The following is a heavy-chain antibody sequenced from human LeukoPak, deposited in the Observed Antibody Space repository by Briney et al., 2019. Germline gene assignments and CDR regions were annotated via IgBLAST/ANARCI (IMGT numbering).Heavy chain of an antibody. CDR1: GFTFSTYA. CDR3: ARDLKYYDSSGFDY. D-gene: IGHD3-22*01. CDR2: ISSRSSYI. Sequence: GGSLRLSRAASGFTFSTYAMAWVRQAPGKGLEWVSCISSRSSYIYYTDSVKGRFTISRDNAKNSLSLQMNSLRAEDTAVYYCARDLKYYDSSGFDYWGQGTLVTVSS. V-gene: IGHV3-21*01. J-gene: IGHJ4*02.